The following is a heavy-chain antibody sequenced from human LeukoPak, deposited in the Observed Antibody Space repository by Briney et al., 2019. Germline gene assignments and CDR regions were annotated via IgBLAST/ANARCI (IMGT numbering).Heavy chain of an antibody. D-gene: IGHD3-22*01. CDR2: ITSSGSSK. Sequence: GGSLRLSCAASGFTFSDYYISWIRQAPGKGLEWVSYITSSGSSKYYADSVKGRFTISRDNAKKSVYLQMNSLRAEDTGIYYCASRDYYESSGYGYWGEGTLVTVSS. CDR1: GFTFSDYY. J-gene: IGHJ4*02. V-gene: IGHV3-11*04. CDR3: ASRDYYESSGYGY.